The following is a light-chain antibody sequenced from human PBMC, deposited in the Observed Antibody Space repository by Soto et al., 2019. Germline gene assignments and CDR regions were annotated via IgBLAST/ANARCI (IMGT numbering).Light chain of an antibody. CDR1: QAIGSY. V-gene: IGKV1-9*01. CDR3: QQLNSFPL. Sequence: DIPLTQSPSFLSASVGDRVTITCRASQAIGSYLAWYQHKAGKGPKLLVYAASTLQRGVPSRFSGSGSGTEFTLTISSLQPEDFGTYYCQQLNSFPLFGPGTTVHIK. J-gene: IGKJ3*01. CDR2: AAS.